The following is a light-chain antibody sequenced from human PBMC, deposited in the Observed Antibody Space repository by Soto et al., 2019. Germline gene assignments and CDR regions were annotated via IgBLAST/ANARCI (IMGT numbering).Light chain of an antibody. J-gene: IGLJ1*01. CDR3: SSYTSSSLYV. CDR2: DVN. V-gene: IGLV2-14*01. Sequence: QSVLTQPASVSGSPGQSITISCTGTNSDVGAYNYVSWYQQHPDKAPKLMIYDVNNRPSGVSNRFSGSKSGNTASLTISGLQAEDEADYYCSSYTSSSLYVFGTGTKLTVL. CDR1: NSDVGAYNY.